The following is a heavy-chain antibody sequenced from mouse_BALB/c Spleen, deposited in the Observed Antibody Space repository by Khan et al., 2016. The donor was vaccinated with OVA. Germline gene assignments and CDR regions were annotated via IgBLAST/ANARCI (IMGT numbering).Heavy chain of an antibody. D-gene: IGHD1-2*01. Sequence: QSGPGLVKPSQSLSLTCTVTGYSITSGYGWNWIRQFPGNKLEWMGYISYSGSTNYNPSLKSRISITRDTSKNQFFLQLNSVTTEDTATYYCARTARIKYWGQGTTLTVSS. V-gene: IGHV3-2*02. CDR1: GYSITSGYG. CDR2: ISYSGST. CDR3: ARTARIKY. J-gene: IGHJ2*01.